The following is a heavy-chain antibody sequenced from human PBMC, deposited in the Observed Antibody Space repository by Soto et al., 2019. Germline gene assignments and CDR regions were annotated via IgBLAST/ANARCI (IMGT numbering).Heavy chain of an antibody. J-gene: IGHJ4*02. Sequence: QVQLGQSGAEVKTPGASVKVSCKASGYTFTSYGITWVRQAPGQGLEWMGWISGYNGNTNYAQKFQDRVTMTTDTSTNTAYMELRSLRSDDPAVYYCARDLVVQTTTGGVDFWGQGTLVTVAS. D-gene: IGHD2-2*01. CDR1: GYTFTSYG. CDR3: ARDLVVQTTTGGVDF. V-gene: IGHV1-18*01. CDR2: ISGYNGNT.